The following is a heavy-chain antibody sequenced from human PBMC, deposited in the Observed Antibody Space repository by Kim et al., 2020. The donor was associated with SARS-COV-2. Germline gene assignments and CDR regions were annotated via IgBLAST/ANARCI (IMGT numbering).Heavy chain of an antibody. Sequence: GGSLRLSCAASGFTFSTYSMSWVRQAPGKGLEWVSAITASGGDTHYADSVKGRFTISRENSKNTLYLQMNSLRAEDTAVYYCADLGDYAGFWGQGTLVTV. CDR2: ITASGGDT. J-gene: IGHJ4*02. D-gene: IGHD4-17*01. CDR1: GFTFSTYS. V-gene: IGHV3-23*01. CDR3: ADLGDYAGF.